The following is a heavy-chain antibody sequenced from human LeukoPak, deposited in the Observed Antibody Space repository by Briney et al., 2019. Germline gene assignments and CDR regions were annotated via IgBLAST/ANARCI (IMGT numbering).Heavy chain of an antibody. J-gene: IGHJ4*02. CDR3: ARGPPRDYGSSGFYYNY. D-gene: IGHD3-22*01. CDR1: GGSFSDYY. CDR2: INHSGST. V-gene: IGHV4-34*01. Sequence: TSETLSLTCAIYGGSFSDYYWSWIRQLPGKGLEWIGEINHSGSTNYNPSLKSRVTISLDTSKNQFSLKLSSVTAADTAVYYCARGPPRDYGSSGFYYNYWGQGTLVTVSS.